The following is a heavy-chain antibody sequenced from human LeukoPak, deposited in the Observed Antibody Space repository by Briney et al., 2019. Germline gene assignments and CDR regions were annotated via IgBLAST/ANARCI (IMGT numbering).Heavy chain of an antibody. V-gene: IGHV1-2*02. CDR2: INPNSGGT. CDR1: GYTFTGYY. D-gene: IGHD3-10*01. Sequence: ASVKVSCKASGYTFTGYYMHWVRQAPGQGLEWMGWINPNSGGTNYAQKFQGRVTMTSDTSISTAYMELSRLRSDDTAVYYCARDIKYYGSGSYYKHYYYYMDVWGKGTTVTISS. J-gene: IGHJ6*03. CDR3: ARDIKYYGSGSYYKHYYYYMDV.